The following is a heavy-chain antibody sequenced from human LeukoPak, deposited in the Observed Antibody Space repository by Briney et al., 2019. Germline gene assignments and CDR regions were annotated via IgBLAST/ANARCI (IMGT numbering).Heavy chain of an antibody. CDR2: IYYSGST. CDR1: GGSISSYY. Sequence: SETLSLTCTVSGGSISSYYWSWIRQPPGKGLEWIGYIYYSGSTNYNPSLKSRVTLSVDTSKNQFSLKLSSVTAADTAVYYCARDGTVVSKRRFDYWGQGTLVTVSS. J-gene: IGHJ4*02. CDR3: ARDGTVVSKRRFDY. D-gene: IGHD4-23*01. V-gene: IGHV4-59*01.